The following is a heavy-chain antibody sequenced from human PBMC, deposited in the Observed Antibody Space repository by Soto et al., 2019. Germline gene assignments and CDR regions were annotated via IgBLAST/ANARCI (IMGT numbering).Heavy chain of an antibody. CDR1: GGSISSYY. CDR2: IYYSGST. CDR3: ARLWGWFGDF. J-gene: IGHJ4*02. D-gene: IGHD3-10*01. Sequence: QVQLQESGPGLVKPSETLSLTCTVSGGSISSYYWSWIRQPPGKGLEWIGYIYYSGSTNYNPSLKSRVTISVDTSKNQFSLKLSSVTAVDTAVYYCARLWGWFGDFWGQGTLVTVSS. V-gene: IGHV4-59*08.